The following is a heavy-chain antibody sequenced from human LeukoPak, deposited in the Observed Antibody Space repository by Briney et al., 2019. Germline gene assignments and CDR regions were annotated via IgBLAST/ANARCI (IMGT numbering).Heavy chain of an antibody. D-gene: IGHD1-20*01. CDR1: GCSITGYY. CDR2: IYYGGST. V-gene: IGHV4-59*01. Sequence: SENLSLTCTVSGCSITGYYWTWIRQPPGKGLEWSGYIYYGGSTNYTPSLKSRVTMSIDTSKNQFSLRLTSVTAADTAVYYCARGLNWNQDYWGQGTLVTVSS. J-gene: IGHJ4*02. CDR3: ARGLNWNQDY.